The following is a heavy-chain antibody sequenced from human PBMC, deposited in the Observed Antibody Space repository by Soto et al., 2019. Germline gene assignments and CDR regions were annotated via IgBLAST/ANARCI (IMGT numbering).Heavy chain of an antibody. CDR2: IPSRGRP. J-gene: IGHJ5*02. CDR3: ARDTYSGYDFGL. Sequence: QVQLRESGPGLVKPSQTLSLTCSVSGASVAGGSYYWSWVRQPPGQGLEWIGYIPSRGRPFYNPSLTSRVTISADTSKNQLSLQLTSVTAADTAVYYCARDTYSGYDFGLWGQGTLVTVSS. V-gene: IGHV4-30-4*01. CDR1: GASVAGGSYY. D-gene: IGHD5-12*01.